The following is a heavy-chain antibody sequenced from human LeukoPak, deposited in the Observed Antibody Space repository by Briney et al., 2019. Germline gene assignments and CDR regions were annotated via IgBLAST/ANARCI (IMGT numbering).Heavy chain of an antibody. J-gene: IGHJ6*04. D-gene: IGHD3-10*02. CDR2: ISSSGSTI. CDR1: GFTCSSYE. V-gene: IGHV3-48*03. Sequence: GESLKISCKGSGFTCSSYEMNWVRQAPGKGLEWVSYISSSGSTIYYADSVKGRFTISRDNAKNSLYLQMNSLRAEDTAVYYCAELGITMIGGVWGKGTTVTISS. CDR3: AELGITMIGGV.